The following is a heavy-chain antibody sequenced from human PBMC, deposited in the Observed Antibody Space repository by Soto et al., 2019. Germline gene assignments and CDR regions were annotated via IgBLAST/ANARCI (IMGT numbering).Heavy chain of an antibody. CDR2: IYYSGST. D-gene: IGHD2-2*01. J-gene: IGHJ5*02. Sequence: SETLSLTCTVSGGSVSSGSYYWSWIRQPPGKGLEWIGYIYYSGSTNYNPSLKSRVTISVDTSKNQFSLKLSSVTAADTAVYYCARGGGCSSTSRHNCFDPWGQGTLVTVSS. CDR3: ARGGGCSSTSRHNCFDP. V-gene: IGHV4-61*01. CDR1: GGSVSSGSYY.